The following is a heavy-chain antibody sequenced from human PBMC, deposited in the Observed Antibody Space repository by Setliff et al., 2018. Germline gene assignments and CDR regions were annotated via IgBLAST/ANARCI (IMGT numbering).Heavy chain of an antibody. J-gene: IGHJ4*02. Sequence: ASVQVSCKASGYSFTSYGITWVRQAPGQGLEWMGWISPYNGDTRFQQKFQGRVTVTTDTPTSTGYLELRSLTSDDTAVYYCARSPPNRGSGSGWYGDFWGQGTLVTVSS. D-gene: IGHD6-19*01. CDR2: ISPYNGDT. CDR3: ARSPPNRGSGSGWYGDF. CDR1: GYSFTSYG. V-gene: IGHV1-18*04.